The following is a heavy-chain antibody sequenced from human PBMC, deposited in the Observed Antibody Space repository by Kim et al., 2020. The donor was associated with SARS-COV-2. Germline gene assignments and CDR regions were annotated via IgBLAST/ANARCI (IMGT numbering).Heavy chain of an antibody. Sequence: SRTGQFTHARDNSKNTLYLQMNSLRAEDTAVYYCARDSGHLQSAGGWCDPWGQGTLVTVSS. D-gene: IGHD1-1*01. J-gene: IGHJ5*02. CDR3: ARDSGHLQSAGGWCDP. V-gene: IGHV3-53*01.